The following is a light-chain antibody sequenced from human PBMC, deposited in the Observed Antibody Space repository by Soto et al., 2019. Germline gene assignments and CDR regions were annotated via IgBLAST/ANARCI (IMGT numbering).Light chain of an antibody. J-gene: IGKJ5*01. Sequence: DIQMTQSPSTLSASLGYRVTITCRASQSVTTWLAWYQQKSGRAPELLVYAASNLQSGVPSRFTGSGSGTHFTLTISGLEPADFATYFCQKSYNTPINFGQGTRLEIK. CDR3: QKSYNTPIN. CDR2: AAS. V-gene: IGKV1-39*01. CDR1: QSVTTW.